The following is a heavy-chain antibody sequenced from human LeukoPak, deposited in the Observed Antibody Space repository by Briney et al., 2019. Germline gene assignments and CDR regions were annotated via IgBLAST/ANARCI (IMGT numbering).Heavy chain of an antibody. D-gene: IGHD1-14*01. CDR3: VKGTYTAAH. CDR2: ISRSGDSI. J-gene: IGHJ4*02. V-gene: IGHV3-64D*06. Sequence: GGSLRLSCSASGFTFSSYAMHCVRQAPGKGLEYVSAISRSGDSIYYADSVKGRISISRDNSKNTLYLQMSSLRAEDTAVYYCVKGTYTAAHWGQGTLVTVSS. CDR1: GFTFSSYA.